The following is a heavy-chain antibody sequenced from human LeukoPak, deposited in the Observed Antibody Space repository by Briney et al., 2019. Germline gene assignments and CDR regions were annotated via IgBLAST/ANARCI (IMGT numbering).Heavy chain of an antibody. CDR2: IWYGGSNK. Sequence: PGRSLRLSCAASGFTFSSYGMHWVRQAPGKGLEWVAVIWYGGSNKYYADSVKGRFSISRDNSKNTLYLQMNSLRAEDTAVYYCAKGPVGATGYFDYWGQGTLVTVSS. CDR3: AKGPVGATGYFDY. V-gene: IGHV3-30*18. CDR1: GFTFSSYG. J-gene: IGHJ4*02. D-gene: IGHD1-26*01.